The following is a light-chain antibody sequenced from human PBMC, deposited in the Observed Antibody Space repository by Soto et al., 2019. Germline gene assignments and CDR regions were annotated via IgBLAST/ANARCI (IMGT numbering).Light chain of an antibody. CDR3: QHYNNWPT. CDR1: QSVSSN. V-gene: IGKV3-15*01. Sequence: EIVMTQSPATLSVSPGERATLSCRASQSVSSNLAWYQQKPGQAPRLLIYGASTRATGIPARFSGSGSGTEFTLTISSLQSEDFAFYYGQHYNNWPTFGQGTKVEIK. CDR2: GAS. J-gene: IGKJ1*01.